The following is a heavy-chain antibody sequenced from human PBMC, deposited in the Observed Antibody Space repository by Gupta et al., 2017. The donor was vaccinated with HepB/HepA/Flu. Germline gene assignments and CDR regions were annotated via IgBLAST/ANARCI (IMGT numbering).Heavy chain of an antibody. V-gene: IGHV3-23*01. CDR2: ISGSGGST. J-gene: IGHJ6*03. Sequence: EVQLLESRVGLVPPGGSLILSCAASGFTFSSYAMSWVRQAPGKGLEWVSAISGSGGSTYYADSVKGRFTISRDNSKNTLYLQMNRVRAEDTAVYYCAKDLRLEWELPFLGKGTTVTVSS. CDR3: AKDLRLEWELPF. CDR1: GFTFSSYA. D-gene: IGHD3-3*01.